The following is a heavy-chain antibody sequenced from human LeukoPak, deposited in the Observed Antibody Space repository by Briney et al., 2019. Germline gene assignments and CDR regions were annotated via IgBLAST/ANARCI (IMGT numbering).Heavy chain of an antibody. V-gene: IGHV4-59*01. CDR2: VYSTGST. CDR3: ARVGTYSTIY. CDR1: GGSISNNY. Sequence: SGTLSLTCNVSGGSISNNYWTWIRQPPGKGLEWIGYVYSTGSTNYNPSLKSRVTISVDTSKNQFSLQLASVTAADTAVYYCARVGTYSTIYWGQGTLVTVSS. J-gene: IGHJ4*02. D-gene: IGHD6-13*01.